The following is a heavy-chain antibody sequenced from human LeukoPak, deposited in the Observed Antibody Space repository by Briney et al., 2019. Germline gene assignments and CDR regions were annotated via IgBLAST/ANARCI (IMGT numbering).Heavy chain of an antibody. Sequence: SETLSLTCAVYGGSFSGYYWSWLCQPPGKGLEWIGEINHSGSTNYNPSLKSRVTISVDTSKNQFSLKLSSVTAADTAVYYCARGLELAYCSGGSCYSYDYWGQGTLVTVSS. CDR1: GGSFSGYY. V-gene: IGHV4-34*01. CDR2: INHSGST. D-gene: IGHD2-15*01. CDR3: ARGLELAYCSGGSCYSYDY. J-gene: IGHJ4*02.